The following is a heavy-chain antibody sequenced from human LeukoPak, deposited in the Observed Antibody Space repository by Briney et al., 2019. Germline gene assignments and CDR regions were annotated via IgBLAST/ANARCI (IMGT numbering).Heavy chain of an antibody. CDR2: IFSNGDT. J-gene: IGHJ4*02. CDR3: TRDQMNY. CDR1: EFTVNRNY. Sequence: PGGSLRLSCTASEFTVNRNYMLWVRQAPGKGLEWVSLIFSNGDTHYADSVKGRFTISRDTSKNTVYLQMNSLRVEDTAMYYCTRDQMNYWGQGTLVTVSS. V-gene: IGHV3-53*01. D-gene: IGHD5-24*01.